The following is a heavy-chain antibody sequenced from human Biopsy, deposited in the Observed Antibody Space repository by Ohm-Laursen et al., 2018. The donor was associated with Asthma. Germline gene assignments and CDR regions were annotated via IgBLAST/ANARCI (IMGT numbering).Heavy chain of an antibody. V-gene: IGHV1-69*06. Sequence: AASVKVSCNASGGMFGNYAISWVRQAPGLGLEWMGGISPIFGSSNYAQRFQGRVTITADIFTRTVYMELSGLRFDDTAVYYCARGALHDNSAYIGDAFDFWGQGTMVAVSS. CDR2: ISPIFGSS. CDR1: GGMFGNYA. CDR3: ARGALHDNSAYIGDAFDF. J-gene: IGHJ3*01. D-gene: IGHD3-22*01.